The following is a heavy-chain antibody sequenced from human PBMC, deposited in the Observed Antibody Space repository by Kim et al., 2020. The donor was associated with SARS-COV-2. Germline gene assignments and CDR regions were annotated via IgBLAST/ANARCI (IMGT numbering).Heavy chain of an antibody. CDR2: GST. Sequence: GSTYYADSVNGRFTIARDNSKNTLYLQMNSRRAEDTAVYYCAKGYFFDYWGQGTLVTVSS. CDR3: AKGYFFDY. J-gene: IGHJ4*02. V-gene: IGHV3-23*01.